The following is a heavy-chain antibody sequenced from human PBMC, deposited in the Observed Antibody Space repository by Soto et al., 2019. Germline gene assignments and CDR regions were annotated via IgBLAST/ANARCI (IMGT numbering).Heavy chain of an antibody. D-gene: IGHD2-2*01. CDR3: ANLDPVYQLLPQGFDY. Sequence: GGSLRLSCAASEITFNSYVMSWVRQAPGKGLEWVSGISGSGGSTYYADSVKGRFIISRDNSKNTLYLQMNSLRAEDTAVYYCANLDPVYQLLPQGFDYWGQGTLVTVSS. J-gene: IGHJ4*02. CDR2: ISGSGGST. V-gene: IGHV3-23*01. CDR1: EITFNSYV.